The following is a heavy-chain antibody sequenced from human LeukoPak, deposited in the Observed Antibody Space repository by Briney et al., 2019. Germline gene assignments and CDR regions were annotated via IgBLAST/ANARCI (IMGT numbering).Heavy chain of an antibody. CDR1: GYTFTGYY. J-gene: IGHJ4*02. CDR2: INPNSGGT. D-gene: IGHD5-18*01. V-gene: IGHV1-2*06. CDR3: ARGDTAMVRSDY. Sequence: ASVKVSCKASGYTFTGYYMHWVRQAPGQGLEWMGRINPNSGGTNYAQKFQGRVTTTRDTSISTAYMELSRLRSDDTAVYYCARGDTAMVRSDYWGQGTLVTVSS.